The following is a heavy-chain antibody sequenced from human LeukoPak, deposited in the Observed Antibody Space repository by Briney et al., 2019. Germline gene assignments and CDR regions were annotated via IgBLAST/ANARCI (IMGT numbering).Heavy chain of an antibody. V-gene: IGHV4-39*07. J-gene: IGHJ6*03. CDR3: ARETSQKGAHYMDV. D-gene: IGHD3-16*01. CDR2: IYYSGST. CDR1: GGSISSSSYY. Sequence: SSETLSLTCTVSGGSISSSSYYWGWIRQPPGKGLEWIGSIYYSGSTNYNPSLKSRVTISVDTSKNQFSLKLSSVTAADTAVYYCARETSQKGAHYMDVWGKGTTVTISS.